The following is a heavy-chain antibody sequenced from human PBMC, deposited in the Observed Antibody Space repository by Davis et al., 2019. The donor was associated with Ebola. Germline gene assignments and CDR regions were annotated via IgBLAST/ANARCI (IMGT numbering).Heavy chain of an antibody. V-gene: IGHV1-24*01. J-gene: IGHJ4*02. CDR2: FDPEDGET. Sequence: ASVKVSCKASGYTFTGYYMHWVRQAPGKGLEWMGGFDPEDGETIYAQKFQGRVTMTEDTSTDTAYMELSSQRSEDTAVYYCATDKSVFGHFDYWGQGTLVTVSS. CDR1: GYTFTGYY. CDR3: ATDKSVFGHFDY. D-gene: IGHD3-10*02.